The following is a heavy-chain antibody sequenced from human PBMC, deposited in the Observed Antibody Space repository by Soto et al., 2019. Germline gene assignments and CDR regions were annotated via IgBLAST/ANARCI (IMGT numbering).Heavy chain of an antibody. CDR3: ARVGYYGSGSYYNTRFDP. CDR2: IYHSGST. D-gene: IGHD3-10*01. Sequence: PSDTLSLTCAGSGGSISSGGYSWSWIRQPPGKGLEWIGYIYHSGSTYYNPSLKSRVTISVDRSKNQFSLKLSSVTAADTAVYYCARVGYYGSGSYYNTRFDPWGQGTLVTVSS. V-gene: IGHV4-30-2*01. J-gene: IGHJ5*02. CDR1: GGSISSGGYS.